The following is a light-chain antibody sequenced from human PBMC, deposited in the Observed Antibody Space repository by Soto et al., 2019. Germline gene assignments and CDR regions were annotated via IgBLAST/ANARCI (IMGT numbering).Light chain of an antibody. J-gene: IGLJ1*01. Sequence: QSALTQPASVSGSPGQSITISCTGTSSDVGGYNYVSWYQQHPGKAPKVMIYDVSNRPSGVSNRFSGSKSGNTASLTISGLQAEDEADYYCSSYTSSSTFYVFGTGTQLTVL. V-gene: IGLV2-14*03. CDR2: DVS. CDR3: SSYTSSSTFYV. CDR1: SSDVGGYNY.